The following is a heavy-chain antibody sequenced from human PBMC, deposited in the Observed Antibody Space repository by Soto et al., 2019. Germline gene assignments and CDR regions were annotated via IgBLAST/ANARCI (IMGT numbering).Heavy chain of an antibody. J-gene: IGHJ4*02. CDR1: GFTFSSYS. D-gene: IGHD1-7*01. V-gene: IGHV3-21*01. Sequence: GGSLRLSCAASGFTFSSYSMNWFRQAPGKGLEWVSSISSSSTYIYYADSVKGRFTISRDNAKNSLSLQMNSLRADDTAVYYCATGERNWDYYFDYWGQGTLVTVSS. CDR3: ATGERNWDYYFDY. CDR2: ISSSSTYI.